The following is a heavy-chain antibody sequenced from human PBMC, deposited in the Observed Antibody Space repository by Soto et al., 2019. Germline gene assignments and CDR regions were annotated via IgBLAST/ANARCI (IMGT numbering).Heavy chain of an antibody. CDR2: ISGSGGST. Sequence: EVQLLESGGGLVQPGGSLRLSCAASGFTFSSHAMNWVRQAPGKGLEWVSVISGSGGSTYYADSVKGRFTISRDNSKNTPYLQMNSLRAEDTAVYYCASRSSGWYFDYWGQGTLVTVSS. V-gene: IGHV3-23*01. CDR3: ASRSSGWYFDY. CDR1: GFTFSSHA. D-gene: IGHD6-19*01. J-gene: IGHJ4*02.